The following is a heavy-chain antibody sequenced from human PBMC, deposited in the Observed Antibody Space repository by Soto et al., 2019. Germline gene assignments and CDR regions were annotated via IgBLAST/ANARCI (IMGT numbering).Heavy chain of an antibody. CDR1: GLTFSTFG. CDR2: TSHDGTNK. D-gene: IGHD5-12*01. Sequence: GGSLSLSSAASGLTFSTFGMHWVRPAPGKGLEWVAVTSHDGTNKNSADSVKGRFTISRDNSKNTLYLQMNSLRAEDTAVYYCAKDRGAQRGGHSGSYYYYGMDAWGPGTTVTVSS. CDR3: AKDRGAQRGGHSGSYYYYGMDA. V-gene: IGHV3-30*18. J-gene: IGHJ6*02.